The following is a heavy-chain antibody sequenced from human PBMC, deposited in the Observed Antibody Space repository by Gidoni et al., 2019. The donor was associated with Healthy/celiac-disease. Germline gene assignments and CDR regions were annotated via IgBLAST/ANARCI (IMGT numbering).Heavy chain of an antibody. CDR2: ISGSGGST. CDR1: GFTFSSYA. CDR3: AKVLVVVFDAFDI. Sequence: EVQLLESGGGLVQPGGSLRLSCAASGFTFSSYAMSWVRQAPGKGLEWVSAISGSGGSTYYADSVKGRFTISSDNSKNTLYLQMNSLRAEDTAVYYCAKVLVVVFDAFDIWGQGTMVTVSS. V-gene: IGHV3-23*01. D-gene: IGHD2-2*01. J-gene: IGHJ3*02.